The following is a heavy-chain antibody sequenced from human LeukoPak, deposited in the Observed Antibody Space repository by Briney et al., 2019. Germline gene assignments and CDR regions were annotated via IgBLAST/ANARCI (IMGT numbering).Heavy chain of an antibody. V-gene: IGHV3-49*03. Sequence: GGSLRLSCTASGFTFGDYAMSWFRQAPGKGLEWVGFIRSKAYGGTTEYAASVKGRFTISRDDSKSIAYLQMNSLKTEDTAVYYCTREYGGYYDSSGYLPNWFDPWGQGTLVTVSS. D-gene: IGHD3-22*01. CDR1: GFTFGDYA. J-gene: IGHJ5*02. CDR3: TREYGGYYDSSGYLPNWFDP. CDR2: IRSKAYGGTT.